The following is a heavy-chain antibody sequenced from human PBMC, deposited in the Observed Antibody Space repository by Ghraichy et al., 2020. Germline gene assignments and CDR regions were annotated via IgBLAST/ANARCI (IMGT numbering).Heavy chain of an antibody. Sequence: GGSLRLSCAASGFTFSSYWMSWVRQAPGKGLEWVANIKQDGSEKYYVDSVKGRFTISRDNAKNSLYLQMNSLRAEDTAVYYCARVPKPVQTDYVGYWGQGTLVTVSS. CDR2: IKQDGSEK. CDR3: ARVPKPVQTDYVGY. CDR1: GFTFSSYW. V-gene: IGHV3-7*01. J-gene: IGHJ4*02.